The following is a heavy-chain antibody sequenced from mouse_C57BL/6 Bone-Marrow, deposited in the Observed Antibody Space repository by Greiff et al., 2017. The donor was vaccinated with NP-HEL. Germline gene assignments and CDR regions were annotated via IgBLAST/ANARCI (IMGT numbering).Heavy chain of an antibody. CDR1: GFTFSDYY. J-gene: IGHJ1*03. V-gene: IGHV5-12*01. D-gene: IGHD2-1*01. CDR3: ARQGDYYGNYEDCWYFDV. Sequence: EVKLVESGGGLVQPGGSLKLSCAASGFTFSDYYMYWVRQTPEKRLEWVAYISNGGGSTYYPDTVKGRFTISRDNAKNTLYLQMSRLKSEDTAMYDCARQGDYYGNYEDCWYFDVWGTGTTVTVSS. CDR2: ISNGGGST.